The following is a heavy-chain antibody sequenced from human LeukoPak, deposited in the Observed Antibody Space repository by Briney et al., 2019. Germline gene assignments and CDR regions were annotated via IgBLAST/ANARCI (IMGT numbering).Heavy chain of an antibody. CDR2: ISGSDGRT. J-gene: IGHJ3*02. CDR3: AKEGGSGWYEDAFDI. D-gene: IGHD6-19*01. CDR1: GFTFSSYA. V-gene: IGHV3-23*01. Sequence: GGSLRLSCAASGFTFSSYAMSWVRQAPGKGLEWVSAISGSDGRTYYADSVKGRFTISRDNSKNTLYLQINSLRVEDTALYYCAKEGGSGWYEDAFDIWGQGTMVTVSS.